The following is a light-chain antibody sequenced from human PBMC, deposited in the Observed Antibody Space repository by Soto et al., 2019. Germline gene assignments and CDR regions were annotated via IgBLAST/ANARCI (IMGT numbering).Light chain of an antibody. CDR1: NIGSKG. J-gene: IGLJ3*02. CDR3: QVWDSSSDHPV. V-gene: IGLV3-21*04. CDR2: YDS. Sequence: SYELTQPPSVSVAPGKTARITCGGNNIGSKGVHWYQQKPGQAPVLVIYYDSDRPSGIPERFSGSNSANTATLTISRVEAGDEADYYCQVWDSSSDHPVFGGGTKLTVL.